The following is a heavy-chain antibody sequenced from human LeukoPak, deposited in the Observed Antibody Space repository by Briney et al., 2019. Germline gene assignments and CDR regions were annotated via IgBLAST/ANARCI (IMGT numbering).Heavy chain of an antibody. CDR1: GGSISSYY. Sequence: KPSETLSLTCTVSGGSISSYYWSWIRQPPGKRLEGMGYIYYSGSTNYNPSLKSRVTISVDTSKNQFPLRLSSVTAADTAVYYCARPYSSGWYGVFHIWGQGTMVTVSS. D-gene: IGHD6-19*01. J-gene: IGHJ3*02. CDR2: IYYSGST. V-gene: IGHV4-59*08. CDR3: ARPYSSGWYGVFHI.